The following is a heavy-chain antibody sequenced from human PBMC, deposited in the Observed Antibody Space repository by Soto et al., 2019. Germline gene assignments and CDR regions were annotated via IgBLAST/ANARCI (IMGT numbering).Heavy chain of an antibody. J-gene: IGHJ4*02. Sequence: EVQLVESGGGLVQPGGSLRLSCAVSGFTFSTYWMTWVRQAPGKGLEWVANINPDGSETYHVHSMGGRFTISRDDAKNSLYLQMDSLRADDTAVYYCARTMSDRYFDYWCQGTLVTVSS. CDR3: ARTMSDRYFDY. CDR1: GFTFSTYW. V-gene: IGHV3-7*01. CDR2: INPDGSET.